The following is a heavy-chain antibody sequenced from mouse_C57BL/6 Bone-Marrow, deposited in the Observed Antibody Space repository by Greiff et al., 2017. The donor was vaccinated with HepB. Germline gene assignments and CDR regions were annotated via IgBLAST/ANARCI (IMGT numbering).Heavy chain of an antibody. CDR3: ARSGHYYAMDY. CDR1: GYSFTGYY. V-gene: IGHV1-42*01. CDR2: INPSTGGT. J-gene: IGHJ4*01. Sequence: EVKLQQSGPELVKPGASVKISCKASGYSFTGYYMNWVKQSPEKSLEWIGEINPSTGGTTYNQKFKAKATLTVDKSSSTAYMQLKSLTSEDSAVYYCARSGHYYAMDYWGQGTSVTVSS.